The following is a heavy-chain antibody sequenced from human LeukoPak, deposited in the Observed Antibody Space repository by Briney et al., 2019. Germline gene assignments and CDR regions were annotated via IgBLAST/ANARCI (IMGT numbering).Heavy chain of an antibody. V-gene: IGHV4-59*01. CDR3: ARDRSGSTYYRFWFDP. CDR1: GGSISSYY. D-gene: IGHD1-26*01. Sequence: SETLSLTCTVSGGSISSYYWSWIRQPPGKGLEWIGYICYSGSTNYNPSLKSRVTISIDTSKNQFSLKLSSVAAADTAVYYCARDRSGSTYYRFWFDPWGQGTLVTVSS. CDR2: ICYSGST. J-gene: IGHJ5*02.